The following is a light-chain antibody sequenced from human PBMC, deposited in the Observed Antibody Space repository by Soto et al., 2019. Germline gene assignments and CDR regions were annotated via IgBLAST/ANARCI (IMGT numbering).Light chain of an antibody. CDR3: QQYGTSPTT. J-gene: IGKJ3*01. V-gene: IGKV3-20*01. CDR1: QSVSGSY. Sequence: DIVLTQSPGTLSLSPGEGATLSCRASQSVSGSYLAWYQQRPGQAPRLVIYGASRGATGIPVRFSGSGSGTHFTLSISRLEPEDFAVYYCQQYGTSPTTFGPGTKV. CDR2: GAS.